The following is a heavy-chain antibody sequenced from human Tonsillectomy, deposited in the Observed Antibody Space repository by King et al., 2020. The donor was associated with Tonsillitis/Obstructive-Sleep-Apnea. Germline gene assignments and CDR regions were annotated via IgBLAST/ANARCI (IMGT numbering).Heavy chain of an antibody. CDR2: ISYDGSNK. V-gene: IGHV3-30*18. J-gene: IGHJ6*02. D-gene: IGHD3-10*01. CDR1: GFTFSHYG. Sequence: VQLVESGGGVVQPGRSLRLSCAASGFTFSHYGMHWVRQAPGKGLEWVAVISYDGSNKYYGDSVKGRFTISRDNSKNTLYLQVNSLRAEDTAVYYCTKDDPSTMVRGVPYYYYGMDVWGQGTPVTVSS. CDR3: TKDDPSTMVRGVPYYYYGMDV.